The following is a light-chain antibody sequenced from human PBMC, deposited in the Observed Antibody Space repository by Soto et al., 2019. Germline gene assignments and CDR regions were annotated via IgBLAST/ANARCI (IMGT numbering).Light chain of an antibody. V-gene: IGLV1-44*01. J-gene: IGLJ2*01. Sequence: QSVLTQPPSESGTPGQRVTISCSGSRSNIGSNTVNWYQQLPGTAPKFLIYSNNQRPSGVPKRFSGSKSGISASLAISGLQSEDEADYYCATWDDSLNGHVVFGGGTQLTVL. CDR1: RSNIGSNT. CDR2: SNN. CDR3: ATWDDSLNGHVV.